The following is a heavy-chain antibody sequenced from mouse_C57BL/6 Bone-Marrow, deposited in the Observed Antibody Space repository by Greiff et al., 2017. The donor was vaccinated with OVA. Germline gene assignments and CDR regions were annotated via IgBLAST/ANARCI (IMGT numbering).Heavy chain of an antibody. V-gene: IGHV1-64*01. J-gene: IGHJ2*01. CDR3: ARYELQNYFDY. D-gene: IGHD1-1*01. CDR2: IHPNSGST. CDR1: GYTFTSYW. Sequence: QVQLQQPGAELVKPGASVKLSCKASGYTFTSYWMHWVKQRPGQGLEWIGMIHPNSGSTNYNEKFKSKATLTVDKSSSTAYIQLSSLASEDAAVCDCARYELQNYFDYWGQGTTLTVSS.